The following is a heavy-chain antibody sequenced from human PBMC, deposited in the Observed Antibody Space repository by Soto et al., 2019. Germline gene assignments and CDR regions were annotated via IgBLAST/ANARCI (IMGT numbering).Heavy chain of an antibody. D-gene: IGHD6-6*01. CDR1: SGSFSGYY. J-gene: IGHJ4*02. CDR2: ISQSGNT. Sequence: SETLSLTCSIYSGSFSGYYWSWIRQPPGKGLEWIGEISQSGNTNYSPSLKSRVSISIDTSKKQFSLNLASVSAADTAVYYCARAPKVSGSSQTRPDLWGQGTMVTVSS. CDR3: ARAPKVSGSSQTRPDL. V-gene: IGHV4-34*01.